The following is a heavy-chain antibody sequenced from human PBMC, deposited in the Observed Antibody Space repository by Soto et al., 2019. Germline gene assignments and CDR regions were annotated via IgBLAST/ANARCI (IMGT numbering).Heavy chain of an antibody. CDR2: ISAYNGNT. CDR3: ARDGRGSYYDFWSGYYSGVYYYYGMDV. CDR1: GYTFTSYG. D-gene: IGHD3-3*01. J-gene: IGHJ6*02. V-gene: IGHV1-18*01. Sequence: GASVKVSCKASGYTFTSYGISWVRQAPGQGLEWIGWISAYNGNTNYAQKLQGRVTMTTDTSTSTAYMELRSLRSDDTAVYYCARDGRGSYYDFWSGYYSGVYYYYGMDVWGQGTTVTVSS.